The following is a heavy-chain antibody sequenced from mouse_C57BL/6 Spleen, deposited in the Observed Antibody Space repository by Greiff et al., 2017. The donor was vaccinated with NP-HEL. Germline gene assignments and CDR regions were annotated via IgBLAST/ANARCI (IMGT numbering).Heavy chain of an antibody. D-gene: IGHD1-1*01. CDR3: AGYYGSDYAMDY. J-gene: IGHJ4*01. CDR1: GYTFTSYW. V-gene: IGHV1-55*01. CDR2: IYPGSGST. Sequence: VQLQQPGAELVKPGASVKMSCKASGYTFTSYWITWVKQRPGQGLAWIGDIYPGSGSTNYNEKFKSKATLTVDTSSSTAYMQLSSLTSEDSAVYYCAGYYGSDYAMDYWGQGTSVTVSS.